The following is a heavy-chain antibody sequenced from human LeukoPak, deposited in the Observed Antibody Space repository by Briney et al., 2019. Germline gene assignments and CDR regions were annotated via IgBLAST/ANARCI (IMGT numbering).Heavy chain of an antibody. V-gene: IGHV4-59*12. CDR1: GGSLSSYY. CDR2: IYYSGDT. CDR3: ARDSLVHPNRWFDS. D-gene: IGHD6-13*01. Sequence: PSETLSLTCTVYGGSLSSYYWSWIRQSAEKGLEWIGHIYYSGDTNYNPSLKSRVTISVDTSKNQFSLKLNSVTAADTAVYYCARDSLVHPNRWFDSWGQGTLVIVSS. J-gene: IGHJ5*01.